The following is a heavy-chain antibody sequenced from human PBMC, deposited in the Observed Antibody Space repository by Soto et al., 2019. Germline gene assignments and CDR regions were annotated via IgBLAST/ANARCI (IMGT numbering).Heavy chain of an antibody. D-gene: IGHD2-2*02. CDR2: IYHSGST. V-gene: IGHV4-30-2*01. CDR1: GGSISSGGYS. CDR3: ARSELGYCSSTSCYTWFDP. Sequence: SETLSLTCAVSGGSISSGGYSWSWIRQPPGKDLEWIGYIYHSGSTYYNPSLKSRVTISVDRSKNQFSLKLSSVTAADTAVYYCARSELGYCSSTSCYTWFDPWGQGTLVTVSS. J-gene: IGHJ5*02.